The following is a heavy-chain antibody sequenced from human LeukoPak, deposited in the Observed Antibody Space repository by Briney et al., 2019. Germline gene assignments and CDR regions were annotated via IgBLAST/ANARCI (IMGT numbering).Heavy chain of an antibody. V-gene: IGHV1-69*13. CDR3: ARDPSLRFLGHFDY. J-gene: IGHJ4*02. Sequence: SVKVSCKASGGTFSSYAITWVRQPPGQGLEWMGGIIPIFGTPNYAQKFQGRVTITADESTSTAYMELSSLRYEDTAVYYCARDPSLRFLGHFDYWGQGTLVTVSS. CDR2: IIPIFGTP. CDR1: GGTFSSYA. D-gene: IGHD3-3*01.